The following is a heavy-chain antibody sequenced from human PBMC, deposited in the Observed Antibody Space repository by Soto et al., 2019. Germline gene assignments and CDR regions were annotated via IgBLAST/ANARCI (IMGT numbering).Heavy chain of an antibody. J-gene: IGHJ6*02. CDR3: ARDRRTAAPGYYGMDV. CDR1: GGSINNGGYY. V-gene: IGHV4-31*03. CDR2: IYYSGST. D-gene: IGHD6-13*01. Sequence: SETLSLTCTVSGGSINNGGYYWSWIRQHPGKGLVWIGYIYYSGSTEYNPSLKSRVTISVDTSKNQFSLKLTSVTAADTAVYYCARDRRTAAPGYYGMDVWGQGTTVTVSS.